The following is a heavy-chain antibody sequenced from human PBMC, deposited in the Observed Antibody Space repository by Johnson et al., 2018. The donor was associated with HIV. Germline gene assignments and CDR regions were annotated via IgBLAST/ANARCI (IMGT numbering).Heavy chain of an antibody. CDR2: ISNDGSNI. D-gene: IGHD6-13*01. CDR3: AREGEGYRSRWYDAFDI. J-gene: IGHJ3*02. Sequence: QVQLVESGGGVVQPGGSLRLSCAASGFSFSSYAMHWVRQAPGKGLEWVTFISNDGSNIYYADSVRGRFTISRDNSKNTLYLQMNSLRAEDTAVYYCAREGEGYRSRWYDAFDIWGQGTMVTVSS. V-gene: IGHV3-30*19. CDR1: GFSFSSYA.